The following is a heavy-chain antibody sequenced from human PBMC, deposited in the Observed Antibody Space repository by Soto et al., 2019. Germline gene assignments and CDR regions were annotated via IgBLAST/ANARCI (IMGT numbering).Heavy chain of an antibody. CDR2: INSSGST. J-gene: IGHJ5*02. CDR3: SRHAPEGFDP. Sequence: PSETLSLTCTVSGGSFGSSAYYWGWIRRAPGKGLEWIGSINSSGSTFSNPSLKSRVTLSVDTSKNQFSLKLTSVTAADTALYYCSRHAPEGFDPWGQGTPVTVS. V-gene: IGHV4-39*01. CDR1: GGSFGSSAYY.